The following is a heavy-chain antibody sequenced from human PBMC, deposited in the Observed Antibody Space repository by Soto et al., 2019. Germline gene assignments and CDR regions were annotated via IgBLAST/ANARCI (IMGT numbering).Heavy chain of an antibody. J-gene: IGHJ3*02. Sequence: ASVKVSCKASGGTFSSYAISWVRQAPGQRLEWMGWINAGNGNTKYSQKFQGRVTITRDTSASTAYMELSSLRSEDTAVYYCARDPRHDFWSGYSRGAFDIWGQGTMVTVSS. CDR1: GGTFSSYA. CDR2: INAGNGNT. D-gene: IGHD3-3*01. CDR3: ARDPRHDFWSGYSRGAFDI. V-gene: IGHV1-3*01.